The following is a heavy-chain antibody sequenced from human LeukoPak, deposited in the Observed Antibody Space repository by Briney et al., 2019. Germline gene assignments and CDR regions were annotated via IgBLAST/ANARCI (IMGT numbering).Heavy chain of an antibody. CDR1: GYTFTNYG. Sequence: ASVKVSCKASGYTFTNYGISWVGQAPGQGLEGMGWISIYNGNTDYAQKLRGRVTMTTDTSTSTAYMAVRSLRSDDTGVYYCARITYDFWSGYYMPDDPWGQGTLVTVSS. D-gene: IGHD3-3*01. J-gene: IGHJ5*02. CDR3: ARITYDFWSGYYMPDDP. CDR2: ISIYNGNT. V-gene: IGHV1-18*01.